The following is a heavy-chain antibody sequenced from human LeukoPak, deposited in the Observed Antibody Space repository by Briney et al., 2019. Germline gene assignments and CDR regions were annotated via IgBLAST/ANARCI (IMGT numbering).Heavy chain of an antibody. D-gene: IGHD4-23*01. Sequence: ASVKVSCKASGYAFTTYDINWVRQAPGQGLEWMAWINPGNGATGYAQTFQDRITVTSDTPTDTVYMELASLTSNDTATYYCARSPQDHGGNCFNHWGLGSLVTVSS. CDR1: GYAFTTYD. J-gene: IGHJ4*02. V-gene: IGHV1-8*01. CDR2: INPGNGAT. CDR3: ARSPQDHGGNCFNH.